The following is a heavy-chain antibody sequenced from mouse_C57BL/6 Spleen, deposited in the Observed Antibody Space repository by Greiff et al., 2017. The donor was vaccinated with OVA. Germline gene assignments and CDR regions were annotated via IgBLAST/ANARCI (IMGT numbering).Heavy chain of an antibody. V-gene: IGHV1-54*01. Sequence: QVQLQQSGAELVRPGTSVKVSCKASGYAFTNYLIEWVKQRPGQGLEWIGVINPGSGGTNYNEKFKGKATLTADKSSSTAYMQLSSLTSEYSAVYFCARGDYYYADYWGQGTTLTVSS. J-gene: IGHJ2*01. CDR2: INPGSGGT. D-gene: IGHD1-1*01. CDR3: ARGDYYYADY. CDR1: GYAFTNYL.